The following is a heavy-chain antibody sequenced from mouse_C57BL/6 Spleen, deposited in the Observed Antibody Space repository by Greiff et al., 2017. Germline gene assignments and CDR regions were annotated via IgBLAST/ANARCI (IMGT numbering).Heavy chain of an antibody. CDR1: GYTFTDYY. CDR2: INPNNGGT. J-gene: IGHJ2*01. Sequence: EVQLQQSGPELVKPGASVKISCKASGYTFTDYYMNWVKQSHGKSLEWIGDINPNNGGTSYNQKFKGKATLTVDKSSSTAYMELRSLTSEDAAVYYCARNGEILRHYFDFWGQGTTLTVSS. V-gene: IGHV1-26*01. CDR3: ARNGEILRHYFDF. D-gene: IGHD1-2*01.